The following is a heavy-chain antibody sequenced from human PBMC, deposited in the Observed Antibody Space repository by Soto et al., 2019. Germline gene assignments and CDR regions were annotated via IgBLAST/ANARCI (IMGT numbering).Heavy chain of an antibody. CDR3: AHSYCRSGTCYNVFDY. D-gene: IGHD2-15*01. CDR1: GFSLSTTGVG. J-gene: IGHJ4*02. CDR2: IYWDDDK. Sequence: QITLKESGPTLVKPTQTLTLTCTFSGFSLSTTGVGVGWIRQPPGKALEWLALIYWDDDKRYSPSLKSRLTITKDNSRNQVVLTMTNMDPVDTATYYCAHSYCRSGTCYNVFDYWGQGTLVAVSS. V-gene: IGHV2-5*02.